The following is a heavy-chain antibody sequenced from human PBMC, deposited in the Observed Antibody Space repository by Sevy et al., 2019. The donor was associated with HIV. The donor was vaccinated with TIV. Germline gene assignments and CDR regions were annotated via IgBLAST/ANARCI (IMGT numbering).Heavy chain of an antibody. CDR2: IRHDGSDE. CDR1: GFTFNNYG. D-gene: IGHD2-8*02. J-gene: IGHJ3*02. CDR3: ARDRKVLLVVYAIPFDVFDI. Sequence: GVSLRLSCAASGFTFNNYGMHWVRQAPGKGLEWVTFIRHDGSDEYYTDSVKGRFTISRDNSKNTVYLQMNSLRAEDTAVYYCARDRKVLLVVYAIPFDVFDIWGQGTMVTVSS. V-gene: IGHV3-30*02.